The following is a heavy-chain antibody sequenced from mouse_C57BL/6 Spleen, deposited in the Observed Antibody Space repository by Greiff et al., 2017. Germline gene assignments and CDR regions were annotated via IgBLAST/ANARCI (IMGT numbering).Heavy chain of an antibody. D-gene: IGHD2-1*01. J-gene: IGHJ4*01. CDR2: IRNKANGYTT. CDR3: ARDYGNYERGYAMDY. CDR1: GFTFTDYY. V-gene: IGHV7-3*01. Sequence: EVKLVESGGGLVQPGGSLSLSCAASGFTFTDYYMSWVRQPPGKALEWLGFIRNKANGYTTEYSASVKGRFTISRDNSQSILYLQMNALRAEDSATYDCARDYGNYERGYAMDYWGQGTSVTVSS.